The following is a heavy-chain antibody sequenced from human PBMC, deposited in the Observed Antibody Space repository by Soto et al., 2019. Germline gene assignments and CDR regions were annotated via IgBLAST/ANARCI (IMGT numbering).Heavy chain of an antibody. J-gene: IGHJ6*02. CDR1: GYTLTELS. D-gene: IGHD3-10*01. CDR3: ATDLAMVRGAHMDV. V-gene: IGHV1-24*01. Sequence: QVELVQYGAEVKKPGASVKVSCKVSGYTLTELSMHWVRQARGKGLEWMGGFDPEDGETIYAQKFQGRVTMTEDTSIDTAYMELSSLRSEDTAVYYCATDLAMVRGAHMDVWGQGTTVTVSS. CDR2: FDPEDGET.